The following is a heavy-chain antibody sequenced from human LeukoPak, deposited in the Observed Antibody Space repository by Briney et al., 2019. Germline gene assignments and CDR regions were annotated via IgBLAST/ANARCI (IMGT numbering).Heavy chain of an antibody. D-gene: IGHD1-26*01. V-gene: IGHV3-9*01. CDR3: VRDRGTYRPIDY. J-gene: IGHJ4*02. CDR1: GFTFHDYA. CDR2: ISWNSGTI. Sequence: PGRSLRLSCAASGFTFHDYAMHWVRQAPGKGLEWVSGISWNSGTIAYVDSVKGRFTISRDNAQNSLYLQMNSLRAEDTAIYYCVRDRGTYRPIDYWGQGTLVTVSS.